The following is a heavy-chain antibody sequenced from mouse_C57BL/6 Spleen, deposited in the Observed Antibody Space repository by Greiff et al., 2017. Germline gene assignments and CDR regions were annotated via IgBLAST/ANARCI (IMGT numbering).Heavy chain of an antibody. CDR2: IDPSDSYT. V-gene: IGHV1-69*01. CDR3: ARGDDGYYVGY. CDR1: GYTFTSYW. J-gene: IGHJ2*01. D-gene: IGHD2-3*01. Sequence: QVQLQQPGAELVMPGASVKLSCKASGYTFTSYWMHWVKQRPGQGLEWIGEIDPSDSYTNYNQKFKGKSTLTVDKSSSTAYMQLSSLTSEDSAVYYCARGDDGYYVGYWGQGTTRTVSS.